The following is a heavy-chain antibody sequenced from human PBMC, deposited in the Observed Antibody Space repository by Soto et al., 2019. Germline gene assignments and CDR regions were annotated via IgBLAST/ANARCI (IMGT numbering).Heavy chain of an antibody. Sequence: GGSLRLSCAASGFTFSSYWMHWVRQAPGKGLVWVSRINSDGSSTSYADSVKGRFTISRDNAKNTLYLQMNSLRAEDTAVYYCARAITIFGVVMNFDYWGQGTLVTVSS. V-gene: IGHV3-74*01. CDR2: INSDGSST. D-gene: IGHD3-3*01. CDR1: GFTFSSYW. J-gene: IGHJ4*02. CDR3: ARAITIFGVVMNFDY.